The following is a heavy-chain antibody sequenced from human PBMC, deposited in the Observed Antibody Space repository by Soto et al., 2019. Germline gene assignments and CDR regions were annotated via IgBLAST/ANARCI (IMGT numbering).Heavy chain of an antibody. Sequence: QVQLVQSGAEVEKPGASVKISCKASGYSFTSQYVHWVRQAPGQGLEWMGIINPNGGSTTYAQKFQGRGPLVRDPAPGTVPMGAGRLTFGGTAVYYCGRGQGARPGGGGTEPLDIWGQGTMVTVAS. CDR3: GRGQGARPGGGGTEPLDI. J-gene: IGHJ3*02. CDR2: INPNGGST. CDR1: GYSFTSQY. V-gene: IGHV1-46*01. D-gene: IGHD3-16*01.